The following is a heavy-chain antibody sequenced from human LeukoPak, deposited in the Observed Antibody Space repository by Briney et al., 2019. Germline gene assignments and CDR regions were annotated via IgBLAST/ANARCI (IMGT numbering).Heavy chain of an antibody. Sequence: GGSMRLSCAASGFTFSSNAMTWVRQAPGKGLEWVSAIHGSDDNTHYADSVKGRFTISRDKSKNTLYLQMNSLRADDTAVYYCAKDLLRWSFDYWGQGTLVTVSS. J-gene: IGHJ4*02. CDR3: AKDLLRWSFDY. D-gene: IGHD4-23*01. CDR1: GFTFSSNA. V-gene: IGHV3-23*01. CDR2: IHGSDDNT.